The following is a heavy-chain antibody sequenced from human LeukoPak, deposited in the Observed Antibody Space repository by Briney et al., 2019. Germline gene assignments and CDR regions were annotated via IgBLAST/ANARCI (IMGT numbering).Heavy chain of an antibody. CDR2: ISSSSSYT. CDR1: GFTFSSYA. Sequence: PGGSLRLSCAASGFTFSSYAMHWVRQAPGKGLEWVSYISSSSSYTNYADSVKGRFTISRDNAKNSLYLQMNSLRAEDTAVYYCARVGYYDSSGYRAFDIWGQGTMVTVSS. V-gene: IGHV3-21*05. J-gene: IGHJ3*02. CDR3: ARVGYYDSSGYRAFDI. D-gene: IGHD3-22*01.